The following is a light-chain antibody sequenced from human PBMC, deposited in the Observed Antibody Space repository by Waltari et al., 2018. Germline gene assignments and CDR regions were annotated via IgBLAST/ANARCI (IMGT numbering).Light chain of an antibody. CDR1: SLRSYY. CDR3: NSRDSSGNRYV. V-gene: IGLV3-19*01. Sequence: SSELTQDPAVSVALGQTVRITCQGDSLRSYYASWYQQKPGQAPVLVIYGKNNRPSGIPDRFSGSSSGNTASLTITGAQAEDEADYYGNSRDSSGNRYVFGTGTKVTVL. J-gene: IGLJ1*01. CDR2: GKN.